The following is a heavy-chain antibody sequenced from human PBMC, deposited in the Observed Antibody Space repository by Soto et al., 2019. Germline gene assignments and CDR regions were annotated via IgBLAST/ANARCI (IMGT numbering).Heavy chain of an antibody. CDR2: MSYDGSNK. J-gene: IGHJ4*02. D-gene: IGHD6-6*01. V-gene: IGHV3-30*18. Sequence: PGGSLRLSCAASGFTFSSYGMHWVRQAPGKGLEWVAVMSYDGSNKYYADSVKGRFTISRGNSKNTLYLQMNSLRAEDTAVYYCAKDLYSSSSYDYWGQGTLVTVSS. CDR1: GFTFSSYG. CDR3: AKDLYSSSSYDY.